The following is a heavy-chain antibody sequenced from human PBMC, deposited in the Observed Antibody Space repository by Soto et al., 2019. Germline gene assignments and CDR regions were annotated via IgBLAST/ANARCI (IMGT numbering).Heavy chain of an antibody. CDR2: INHSGST. Sequence: QVQLQQWGAGLLKPSETLSLTCAVYGGSFSGYYWSWIRQPPGKGLEWIGEINHSGSTNYNPSLKSRVTISVDTSKNQFSLKLSSVTAADTAVYYCARLPRGAEYSYGYWGQGTLVTVSS. CDR1: GGSFSGYY. D-gene: IGHD5-18*01. J-gene: IGHJ4*02. V-gene: IGHV4-34*01. CDR3: ARLPRGAEYSYGY.